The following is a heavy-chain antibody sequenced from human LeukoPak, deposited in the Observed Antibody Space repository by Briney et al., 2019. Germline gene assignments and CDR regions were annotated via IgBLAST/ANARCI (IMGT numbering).Heavy chain of an antibody. CDR1: GFTFSSYA. J-gene: IGHJ4*02. D-gene: IGHD1-1*01. V-gene: IGHV3-30*01. Sequence: PGGSLRLSCAASGFTFSSYAMHWVRQAPGKGLEWVAVISYDGSNKYYADSVKGRFTISRDNSKNTLYLQMNGQRTEDTAVYYCAKDKGGITYVFDYWGQGTLVTVSS. CDR2: ISYDGSNK. CDR3: AKDKGGITYVFDY.